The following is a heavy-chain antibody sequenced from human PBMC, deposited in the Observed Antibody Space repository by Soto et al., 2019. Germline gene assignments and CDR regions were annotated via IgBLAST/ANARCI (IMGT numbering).Heavy chain of an antibody. J-gene: IGHJ6*02. CDR2: INYSGTT. CDR3: ARDHKWDGMDV. Sequence: QVQLQESGPGLVKPSQTLSLTCSVSGGSFSSDSFTWSWVRQFPGKGLEWIGYINYSGTTYYNPSLRSRITMSVDTSMNQFSLNLSSVTAADTAVYYCARDHKWDGMDVWGQGTTVTVSS. CDR1: GGSFSSDSFT. D-gene: IGHD1-26*01. V-gene: IGHV4-31*03.